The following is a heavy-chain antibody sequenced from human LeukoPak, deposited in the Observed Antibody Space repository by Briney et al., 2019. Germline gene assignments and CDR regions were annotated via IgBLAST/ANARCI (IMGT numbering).Heavy chain of an antibody. D-gene: IGHD2-2*01. CDR2: IGAYNGNT. CDR1: GYTFTSYG. J-gene: IGHJ5*02. CDR3: ARVLNNGGDIVVVPAAPTHSDNWFDP. Sequence: ASVKVSCKASGYTFTSYGISWVRQAPGQGLEWMGWIGAYNGNTNYAQKLQGRVTMTTDTSTSTAYMELRSLRSDDTAVYYGARVLNNGGDIVVVPAAPTHSDNWFDPWGQGTLVTVSS. V-gene: IGHV1-18*01.